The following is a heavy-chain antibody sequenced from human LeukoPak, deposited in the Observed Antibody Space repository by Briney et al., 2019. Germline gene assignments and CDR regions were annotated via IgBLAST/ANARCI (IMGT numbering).Heavy chain of an antibody. CDR1: GYTFTSYD. V-gene: IGHV1-18*01. J-gene: IGHJ4*02. CDR2: ISAYNGNT. D-gene: IGHD5-18*01. CDR3: ARDRVYSYGYDFDY. Sequence: ASVKVSCKASGYTFTSYDISWVRQAPGQGLEWMGWISAYNGNTNYAQKLQGRVTMTTDTSTSAAYMELRSLRSDDTAVYYCARDRVYSYGYDFDYWGQGTLVTVSS.